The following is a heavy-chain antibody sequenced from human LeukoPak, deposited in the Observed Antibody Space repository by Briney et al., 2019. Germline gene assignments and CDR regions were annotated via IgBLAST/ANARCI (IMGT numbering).Heavy chain of an antibody. J-gene: IGHJ4*02. CDR3: ATYDSWSGYNIAY. Sequence: GGSWSPSCVVSGFTLSSGWMMGVRQAPGGGLDWLTNINRDGSEKNYVDSVKGRFTITRDNAENSLYLQMNSLKVEDSAIYYCATYDSWSGYNIAYWGQGTLVTVSS. CDR1: GFTLSSGW. V-gene: IGHV3-7*03. D-gene: IGHD3-3*01. CDR2: INRDGSEK.